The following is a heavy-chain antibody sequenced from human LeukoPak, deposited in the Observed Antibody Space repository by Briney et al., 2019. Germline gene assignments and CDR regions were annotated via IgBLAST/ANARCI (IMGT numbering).Heavy chain of an antibody. CDR3: ARRLIPVTTRWFDP. Sequence: SQTLSLTCTVSGGSISSYYWSWIRQPPGKGLEWIGEINHSGSTNYNPSLKSRVTISVDTSKNQFSLKLSSVTAADTAVYYRARRLIPVTTRWFDPWGQGTLVTVSS. J-gene: IGHJ5*02. D-gene: IGHD4-17*01. CDR1: GGSISSYY. CDR2: INHSGST. V-gene: IGHV4-34*01.